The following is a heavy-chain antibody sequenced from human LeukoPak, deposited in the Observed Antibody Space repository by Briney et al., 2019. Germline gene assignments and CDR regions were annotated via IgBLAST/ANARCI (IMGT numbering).Heavy chain of an antibody. CDR2: IIPIFGTA. Sequence: ASVKLSCKASGGTFSSYASSWVRQAPGQALEWMGGIIPIFGTANYAQKFQGRVTITADESTSTAYMELSSLRSEDTAVYYCARGGEDRYDILTGYYNHDAFDIWGQGTMVTVSS. CDR1: GGTFSSYA. J-gene: IGHJ3*02. V-gene: IGHV1-69*13. D-gene: IGHD3-9*01. CDR3: ARGGEDRYDILTGYYNHDAFDI.